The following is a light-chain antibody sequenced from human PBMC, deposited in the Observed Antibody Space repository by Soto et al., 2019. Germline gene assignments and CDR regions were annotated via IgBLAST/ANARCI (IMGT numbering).Light chain of an antibody. V-gene: IGLV7-43*01. Sequence: QTVVTQEPSLTVSPGGTVTLTCASSTGAVTTGYYPNWFQQKPGQAPRALIYSTNNKYSWTPARFSGSLLGGKAALTLSGVQPEDEADYYCLLYYGGQLGVFGGGIKVTVL. CDR2: STN. CDR3: LLYYGGQLGV. J-gene: IGLJ2*01. CDR1: TGAVTTGYY.